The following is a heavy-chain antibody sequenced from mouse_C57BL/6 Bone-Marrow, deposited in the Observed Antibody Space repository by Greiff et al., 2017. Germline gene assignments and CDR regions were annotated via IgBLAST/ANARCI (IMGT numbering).Heavy chain of an antibody. J-gene: IGHJ1*03. Sequence: VQLQQSGAELVRPGASVKLSCTASGFNIKDDYMHWVKQRPEQGLEWIGWIDPENGDTEYASKFQGKATITADTSSNTAYLQLSSLTSEDTAVYYCTTLDGYYFYWYFEVWGTGTTVTVSS. CDR2: IDPENGDT. D-gene: IGHD2-3*01. V-gene: IGHV14-4*01. CDR3: TTLDGYYFYWYFEV. CDR1: GFNIKDDY.